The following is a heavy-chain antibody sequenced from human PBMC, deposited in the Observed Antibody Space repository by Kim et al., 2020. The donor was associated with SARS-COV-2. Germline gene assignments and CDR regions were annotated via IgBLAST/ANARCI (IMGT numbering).Heavy chain of an antibody. V-gene: IGHV1-3*01. D-gene: IGHD1-26*01. J-gene: IGHJ5*02. CDR1: GYTVADYS. CDR3: AKRGGVVGAWAA. Sequence: ASVKVSCKASGYTVADYSMHWVRQAPGQRLEWMGFIKRGSGRPTYSQKLQGRLTITWDTSANTAYMELRSLRSEDTAVYYCAKRGGVVGAWAAWGQGTLVTVSS. CDR2: IKRGSGRP.